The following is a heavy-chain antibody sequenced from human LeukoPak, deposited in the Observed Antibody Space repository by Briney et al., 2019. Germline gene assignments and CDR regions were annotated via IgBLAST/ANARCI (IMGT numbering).Heavy chain of an antibody. D-gene: IGHD3-10*01. J-gene: IGHJ4*02. Sequence: SETLSLTCAVYGGSFSGYCWSWIRQPPGKGLEWIGEINHSGSTNYNPSLKSRVTISVDTSKNQFSLKLSSVTAADTAVYYCARGRKYYYGSGSYYNDYWGQGTLVTVSS. CDR2: INHSGST. V-gene: IGHV4-34*01. CDR1: GGSFSGYC. CDR3: ARGRKYYYGSGSYYNDY.